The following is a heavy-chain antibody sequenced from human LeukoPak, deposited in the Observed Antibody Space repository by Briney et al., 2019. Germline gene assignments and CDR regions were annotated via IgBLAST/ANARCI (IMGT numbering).Heavy chain of an antibody. Sequence: PGGSLRLSCAASGFRFSDFTMTWVRQAPGKGPEWVSAIGGRGGSTYYADSLGGRFTISRDNSKDMLYLQMNSLRVEDTATYYCARHSTGASWGQGTLVTVSS. CDR1: GFRFSDFT. D-gene: IGHD2-15*01. CDR2: IGGRGGST. V-gene: IGHV3-23*01. J-gene: IGHJ4*02. CDR3: ARHSTGAS.